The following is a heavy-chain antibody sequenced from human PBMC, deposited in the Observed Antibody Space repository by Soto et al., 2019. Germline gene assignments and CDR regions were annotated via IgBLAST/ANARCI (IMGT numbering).Heavy chain of an antibody. D-gene: IGHD4-17*01. J-gene: IGHJ4*02. CDR2: IYYSGST. CDR1: GGSMSSSSYY. V-gene: IGHV4-39*01. CDR3: ARGIDYGDYWLPANY. Sequence: PSETLSLTCTVSGGSMSSSSYYWGWIRQPPGKGLEWIGSIYYSGSTYYNPSLKSRVTISVDTSKNQFSLKLSSVTAADTAVYYCARGIDYGDYWLPANYWGQGTLVTVSS.